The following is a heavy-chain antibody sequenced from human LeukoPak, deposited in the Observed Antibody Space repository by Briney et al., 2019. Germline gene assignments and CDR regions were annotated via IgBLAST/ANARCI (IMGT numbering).Heavy chain of an antibody. CDR3: ARPMGTGPYDAFDI. V-gene: IGHV4-39*01. CDR1: GGSISSSSYY. CDR2: IYYSGST. D-gene: IGHD3/OR15-3a*01. J-gene: IGHJ3*02. Sequence: SETLSLTCTVSGGSISSSSYYWGWIRQPPGKGLEWIGSIYYSGSTYYNPSLKSRVTISVDTSKNQFSLKLSSVTAADTAVYYCARPMGTGPYDAFDIWGQGTMVTVSS.